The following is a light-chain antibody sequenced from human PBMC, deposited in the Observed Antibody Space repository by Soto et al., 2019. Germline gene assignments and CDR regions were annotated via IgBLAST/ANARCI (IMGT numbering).Light chain of an antibody. J-gene: IGKJ2*01. V-gene: IGKV3-20*01. CDR1: QSVSSSY. Sequence: EIALTQSPGTLSSSPGERATLSCRASQSVSSSYLAWYQQKTGQAPRLLIYGASSRATGLPDRFSGSGSGTDFTLTISRLEPEDFAVYYCQQYGSSPYTFGQGTKLDIK. CDR2: GAS. CDR3: QQYGSSPYT.